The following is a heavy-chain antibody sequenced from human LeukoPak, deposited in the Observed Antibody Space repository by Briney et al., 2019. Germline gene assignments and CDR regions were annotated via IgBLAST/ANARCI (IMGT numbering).Heavy chain of an antibody. CDR2: ISGSGGST. Sequence: GGLRLSCAASGFTFSSYEMNWVRQAPGKGLEWVSAISGSGGSTYYADSVKGRFTISRDNSKNTLYLQMNSLRAEDTAVYYCAKDGARNYDSSGYPFDYWGQGTLVTVSS. CDR1: GFTFSSYE. J-gene: IGHJ4*02. CDR3: AKDGARNYDSSGYPFDY. D-gene: IGHD3-22*01. V-gene: IGHV3-23*01.